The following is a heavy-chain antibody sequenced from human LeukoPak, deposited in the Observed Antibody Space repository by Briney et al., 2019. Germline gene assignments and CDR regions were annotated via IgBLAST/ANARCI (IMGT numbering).Heavy chain of an antibody. V-gene: IGHV4-61*01. CDR1: GGSVSSGSYY. CDR2: IYYSGST. Sequence: SETLSLTGTVSGGSVSSGSYYWSWIRQPPGKGLEWIGYIYYSGSTNYNPSLKSRVTISVDTSKNQFSLKLSSVTAADTAVYYCAREAGGEAVAGTDYWGQGTLVTVSS. D-gene: IGHD6-19*01. J-gene: IGHJ4*02. CDR3: AREAGGEAVAGTDY.